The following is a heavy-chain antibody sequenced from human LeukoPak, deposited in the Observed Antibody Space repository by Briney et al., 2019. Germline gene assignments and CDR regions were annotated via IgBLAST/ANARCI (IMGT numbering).Heavy chain of an antibody. Sequence: GGSLRLSCAASGFTFSSYAMTWVRQAPGKGLEWVSTISGDGSTTFYADSVKGRFTISRENSKNTLYLQMSSLRADDTAVYYCAKSGSTWYDYFDFWGQGALVTVSS. D-gene: IGHD6-13*01. V-gene: IGHV3-23*01. J-gene: IGHJ4*02. CDR2: ISGDGSTT. CDR3: AKSGSTWYDYFDF. CDR1: GFTFSSYA.